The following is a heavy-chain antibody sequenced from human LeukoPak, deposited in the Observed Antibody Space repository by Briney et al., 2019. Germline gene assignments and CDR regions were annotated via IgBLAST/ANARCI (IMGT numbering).Heavy chain of an antibody. Sequence: SETLSLTCTVSGGSISNHYWSWVRQPPGRGLEWIGYIHYSGSTKYNPSLKSRVTISVDTSKNQFSLKLSSVTAADTAVYYCARELYYDSSFSFDIWGQGTMVTVSS. CDR3: ARELYYDSSFSFDI. D-gene: IGHD3-22*01. CDR2: IHYSGST. V-gene: IGHV4-59*11. J-gene: IGHJ3*02. CDR1: GGSISNHY.